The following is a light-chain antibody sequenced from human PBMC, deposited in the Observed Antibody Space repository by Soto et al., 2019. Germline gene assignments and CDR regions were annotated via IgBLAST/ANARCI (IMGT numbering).Light chain of an antibody. Sequence: QSVLTQPPSVSGAPGQRVTISCTGTSSNIGADYDVQWYQQLPGTAPKLLIYGDSNRPSGVPDRFSGSKSGTSASLAITGLQAEDEADYYCQSYDSNLSGSYVFGPGTKVTVL. CDR2: GDS. V-gene: IGLV1-40*01. J-gene: IGLJ1*01. CDR3: QSYDSNLSGSYV. CDR1: SSNIGADYD.